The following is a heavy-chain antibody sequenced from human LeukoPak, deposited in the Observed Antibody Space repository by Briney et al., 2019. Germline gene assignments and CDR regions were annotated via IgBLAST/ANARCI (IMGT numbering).Heavy chain of an antibody. CDR2: ITPIFGTA. Sequence: SVKVSCKASGGTFSSYAISWVRQAPGQGLEWMGGITPIFGTANYAQKFQGRVTITADESTSTAYMELSSLRSEDTAVYYCARDDITIFGVPTGAFDIWGQGTMVTVSS. CDR1: GGTFSSYA. D-gene: IGHD3-3*01. CDR3: ARDDITIFGVPTGAFDI. J-gene: IGHJ3*02. V-gene: IGHV1-69*13.